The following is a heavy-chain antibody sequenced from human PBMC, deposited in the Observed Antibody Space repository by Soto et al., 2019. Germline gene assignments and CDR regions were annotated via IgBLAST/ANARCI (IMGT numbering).Heavy chain of an antibody. D-gene: IGHD5-18*01. V-gene: IGHV4-39*01. CDR3: ARINKGYGTDS. Sequence: PSETLSLTCTVSGDSISSSSYYWGCIRQPPGKGLEWIASIDYTGNTFYNPSLTGRVTISVDTSKNQFSLKVTSVTAADTAVYYCARINKGYGTDSWGQGTLVTVSS. J-gene: IGHJ4*02. CDR2: IDYTGNT. CDR1: GDSISSSSYY.